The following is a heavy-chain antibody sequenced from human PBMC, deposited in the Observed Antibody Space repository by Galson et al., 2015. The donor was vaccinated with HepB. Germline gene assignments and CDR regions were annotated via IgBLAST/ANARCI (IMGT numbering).Heavy chain of an antibody. D-gene: IGHD4-17*01. Sequence: SLRLSCAASGFTFSSYAMHWVRQAPGKGLEWVAVISYDGSNKYYADSVKGRFTISRDNSKNTLYLQMNSLRAEDTAVYYCARPNSPLYGEGYGMDVWGQGTTVTVSS. CDR1: GFTFSSYA. J-gene: IGHJ6*02. CDR3: ARPNSPLYGEGYGMDV. CDR2: ISYDGSNK. V-gene: IGHV3-30-3*01.